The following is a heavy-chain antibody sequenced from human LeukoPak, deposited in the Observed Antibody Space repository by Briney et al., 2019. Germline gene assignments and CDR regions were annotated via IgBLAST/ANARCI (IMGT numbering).Heavy chain of an antibody. CDR1: GYTFTSYG. V-gene: IGHV1-18*01. J-gene: IGHJ4*02. CDR2: ISAYNGNT. CDR3: ARDARAGQLVGDFDY. D-gene: IGHD6-6*01. Sequence: ASVKVSCKASGYTFTSYGISWVRQAPGQGLEWMGWISAYNGNTNYAQKLQGRVTMTTDTSTSTAYMELRSLRSDDTAVYYCARDARAGQLVGDFDYWGQGTLVTVSS.